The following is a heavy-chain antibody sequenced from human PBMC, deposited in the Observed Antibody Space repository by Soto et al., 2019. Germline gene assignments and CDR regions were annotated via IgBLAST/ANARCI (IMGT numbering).Heavy chain of an antibody. Sequence: EVQLLESGGGLVQPGGSLRRSCAASGLSVSSYAMRWVRQAPGEGLQWVSGISVGGVNTYYADSVKGRFIISRDDSKNTLYLHMNSLRAEDTAVYYCAKGGVPGTILSDHWGQGTLVAVSS. CDR3: AKGGVPGTILSDH. D-gene: IGHD2-8*01. J-gene: IGHJ4*02. CDR2: ISVGGVNT. V-gene: IGHV3-23*01. CDR1: GLSVSSYA.